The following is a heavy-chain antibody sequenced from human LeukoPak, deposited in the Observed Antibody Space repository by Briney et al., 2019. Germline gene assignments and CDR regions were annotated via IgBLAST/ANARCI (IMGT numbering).Heavy chain of an antibody. Sequence: SETLSLTCTVSGGSISSGSYYWSWIRQPAGKGLEWIGHIYTSGSTKYNPSLKSRVTISEGTSTNQFSLKLSSVTAADTAVYYCARDSIWSGYFFDYWGQGTQVTVSS. J-gene: IGHJ4*02. CDR1: GGSISSGSYY. CDR2: IYTSGST. CDR3: ARDSIWSGYFFDY. D-gene: IGHD3-3*01. V-gene: IGHV4-61*09.